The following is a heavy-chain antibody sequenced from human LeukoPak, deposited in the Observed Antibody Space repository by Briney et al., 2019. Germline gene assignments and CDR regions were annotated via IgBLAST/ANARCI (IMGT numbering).Heavy chain of an antibody. CDR3: ASPLITGTTFDY. CDR1: GFTFSDYY. J-gene: IGHJ4*02. V-gene: IGHV3-11*01. Sequence: GGSLRLSCAASGFTFSDYYMSWIRQAPGKGLERVSYISSSGSTIYYADSVKGRFTISRDNAKNSLYLQMNSLRAEDTAVYYCASPLITGTTFDYWGQGTLVTVSS. CDR2: ISSSGSTI. D-gene: IGHD1-7*01.